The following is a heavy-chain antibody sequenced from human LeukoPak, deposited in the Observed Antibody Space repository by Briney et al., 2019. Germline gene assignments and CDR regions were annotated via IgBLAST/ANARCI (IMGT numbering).Heavy chain of an antibody. D-gene: IGHD3-22*01. CDR3: ARDPDYYDSSGALDY. CDR2: ISGSGGST. Sequence: QPGGSLRLSCAASGFTFSSYAMSWVRQAPGKGLEWVSAISGSGGSTYYADSVKGRFTISRDNSKNTLYLQMNSLRAEDTAVYYCARDPDYYDSSGALDYWGQGTLVTVSS. CDR1: GFTFSSYA. V-gene: IGHV3-23*01. J-gene: IGHJ4*02.